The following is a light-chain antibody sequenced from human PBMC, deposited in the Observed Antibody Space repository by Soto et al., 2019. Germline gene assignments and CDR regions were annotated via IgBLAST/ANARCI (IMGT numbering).Light chain of an antibody. CDR3: MQFAHFPRT. V-gene: IGKV2-24*01. CDR1: QSLVHSDGNTY. Sequence: DVVLTQTPLSSPVTLGLPASISCRSSQSLVHSDGNTYLSWLQQRPGQPPRLLIYSVSNRFSGVPDRFSGSGAGTVVTLKINRVEAEDGEIYYCMQFAHFPRTFGQGTRVEIK. J-gene: IGKJ1*01. CDR2: SVS.